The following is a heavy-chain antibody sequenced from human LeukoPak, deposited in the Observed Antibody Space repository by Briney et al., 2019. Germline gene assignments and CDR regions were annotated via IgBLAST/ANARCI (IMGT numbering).Heavy chain of an antibody. D-gene: IGHD6-19*01. Sequence: PGASVKVSCKASGYTFTGYYMHWVRQAPGQGPEWMGWINPNSGGTDYAHKFQGRVTMTRDTSISTAYMELSRLMSDDTAVYYCARDLYSSGWAYYLDYWGQGTLVTVSS. V-gene: IGHV1-2*02. CDR3: ARDLYSSGWAYYLDY. J-gene: IGHJ4*02. CDR1: GYTFTGYY. CDR2: INPNSGGT.